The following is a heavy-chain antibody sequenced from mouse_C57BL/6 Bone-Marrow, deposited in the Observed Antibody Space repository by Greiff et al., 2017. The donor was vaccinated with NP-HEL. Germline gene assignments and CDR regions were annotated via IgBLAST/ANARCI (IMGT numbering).Heavy chain of an antibody. CDR1: GFSLSTFGMG. CDR2: IWWDDDK. CDR3: APLLLRSYFDY. Sequence: QVTLKESGPGILQPSQTLSLTCSFSGFSLSTFGMGVGWIRQPSGKGLEWLAHIWWDDDKYYNPALKSRLTISKDTSKNRVFLKIANVDTADTATYYCAPLLLRSYFDYWGQGTTLTVSS. D-gene: IGHD1-1*01. J-gene: IGHJ2*01. V-gene: IGHV8-8*01.